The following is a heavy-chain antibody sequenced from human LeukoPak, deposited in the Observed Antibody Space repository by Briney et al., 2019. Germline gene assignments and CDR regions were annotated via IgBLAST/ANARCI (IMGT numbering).Heavy chain of an antibody. D-gene: IGHD6-13*01. Sequence: ASVKVSCKASGYTFTSYYMHWVRQAPGQGLEWTGIINPSGGSTSYARKFQGRVTMTRVTSTSTVYMELSSLRSEDTAVYYCARMGSRGIAAAGTFDYWGQGTLVTVSS. J-gene: IGHJ4*02. CDR2: INPSGGST. V-gene: IGHV1-46*01. CDR1: GYTFTSYY. CDR3: ARMGSRGIAAAGTFDY.